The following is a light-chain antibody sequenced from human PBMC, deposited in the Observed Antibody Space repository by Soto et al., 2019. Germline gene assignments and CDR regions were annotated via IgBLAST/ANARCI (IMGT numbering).Light chain of an antibody. J-gene: IGLJ2*01. CDR3: SSYTSSIA. V-gene: IGLV2-14*01. CDR2: DVN. CDR1: SSDVGGYNY. Sequence: QSALTQPASVSGSPGQSITISCTGTSSDVGGYNYVSWYQQHPGKAPKLMIYDVNTRPAGVSNRCSGSKSGTTASLTISELQAEDDADYYCSSYTSSIAFGGGTKLTVL.